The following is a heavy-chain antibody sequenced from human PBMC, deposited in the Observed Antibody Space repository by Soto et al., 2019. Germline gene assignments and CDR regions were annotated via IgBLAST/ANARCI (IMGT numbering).Heavy chain of an antibody. V-gene: IGHV1-69*12. CDR3: ARVMIVLVPAAIGYGMDV. J-gene: IGHJ6*02. CDR1: GGTFSSYA. Sequence: QVQLVQSGAEVKKPGSSVKVSCKASGGTFSSYAISWVRQAPGQGLEWMGGIIPIFGTANYAQKFQGRVTITADESTSRAYMELSSLRSEDTAVYYCARVMIVLVPAAIGYGMDVWGQGTTVTVSS. D-gene: IGHD2-2*01. CDR2: IIPIFGTA.